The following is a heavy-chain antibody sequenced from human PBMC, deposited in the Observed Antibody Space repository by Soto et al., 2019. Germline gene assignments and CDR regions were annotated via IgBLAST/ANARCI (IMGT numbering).Heavy chain of an antibody. CDR2: IYYSGST. J-gene: IGHJ4*02. CDR1: GGSISSYY. Sequence: SETLSLTCTVSGGSISSYYWSWIRQPPGKGLEWIGYIYYSGSTNYNPSLKSRVTISVDTSKNQFSLKLSSVTAADTAVYYCARERIAVDGRVIDYWSQGTLVTVSS. CDR3: ARERIAVDGRVIDY. D-gene: IGHD6-19*01. V-gene: IGHV4-59*01.